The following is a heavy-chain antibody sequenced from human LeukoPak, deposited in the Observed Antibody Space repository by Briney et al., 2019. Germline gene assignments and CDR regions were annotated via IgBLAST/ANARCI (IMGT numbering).Heavy chain of an antibody. CDR1: GGSFSGYY. V-gene: IGHV4-34*01. D-gene: IGHD5-12*01. CDR3: ARGRNSGYDLEY. Sequence: SETLSLTCAVYGGSFSGYYWSWIRQPPGKGLEWIGEIKHSARTNYNPSLKSRVTISGDTSNNQFSLKLNSVTAADTAVYFCARGRNSGYDLEYWGQGTLVTVSS. J-gene: IGHJ4*02. CDR2: IKHSART.